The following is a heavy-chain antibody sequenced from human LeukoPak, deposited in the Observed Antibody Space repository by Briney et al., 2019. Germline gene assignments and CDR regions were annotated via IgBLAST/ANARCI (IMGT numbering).Heavy chain of an antibody. J-gene: IGHJ5*02. CDR2: IIPIFGTA. Sequence: SVKVSCKASGGTFSSYAISWVRQAPGQGLEWMGGIIPIFGTANYAQKLQGRVTMTTDTSTSTAYMELRSLRSDDTAVYYCARVGAYGGNSEAGGDNWFDPWGQGTLVTVSS. CDR1: GGTFSSYA. CDR3: ARVGAYGGNSEAGGDNWFDP. D-gene: IGHD4-23*01. V-gene: IGHV1-69*05.